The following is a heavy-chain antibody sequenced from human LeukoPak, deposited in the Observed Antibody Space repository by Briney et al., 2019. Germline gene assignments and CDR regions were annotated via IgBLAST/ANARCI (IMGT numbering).Heavy chain of an antibody. CDR2: ISSSGSTI. Sequence: SCKVSGYTLTELSMHWVRQAPGKGLEWVSYISSSGSTIYYADSVKGRFTISRDNAKNSLYLQMNSLRAEDTAVYYCARDLERIPRGWFDPWGQGTLVTVSS. V-gene: IGHV3-11*01. J-gene: IGHJ5*02. CDR1: GYTLTELS. D-gene: IGHD3-3*01. CDR3: ARDLERIPRGWFDP.